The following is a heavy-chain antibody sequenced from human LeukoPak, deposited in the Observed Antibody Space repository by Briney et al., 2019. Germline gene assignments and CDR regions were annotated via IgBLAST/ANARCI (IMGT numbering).Heavy chain of an antibody. D-gene: IGHD4-23*01. CDR1: GFTFSKAW. V-gene: IGHV3-15*05. CDR2: IKTRPEGGTT. Sequence: GPLRLSCAASGFTFSKAWMIWVRQAPGKGLEWVARIKTRPEGGTTDYATPVKGRFTISRDDSKNTLFLQMNSLKTEDTAVYYCTSSGSRWDYFDYWGQGTLATVSS. CDR3: TSSGSRWDYFDY. J-gene: IGHJ4*02.